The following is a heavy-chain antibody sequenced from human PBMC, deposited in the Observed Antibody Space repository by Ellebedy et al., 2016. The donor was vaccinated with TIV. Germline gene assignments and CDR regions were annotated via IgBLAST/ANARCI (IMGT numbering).Heavy chain of an antibody. D-gene: IGHD3-9*01. J-gene: IGHJ6*02. CDR2: INHSGST. CDR1: GGSFSGYY. V-gene: IGHV4-34*01. Sequence: MPSETLSLTCAVYGGSFSGYYWSRIRQPPGKGLEWIGEINHSGSTNYNPSLKGRVTISVDTSKNQFSLKLSSVTAADTAVYYCARGVAARYFGSREKTQRNGLDVWGQGTTVTVSS. CDR3: ARGVAARYFGSREKTQRNGLDV.